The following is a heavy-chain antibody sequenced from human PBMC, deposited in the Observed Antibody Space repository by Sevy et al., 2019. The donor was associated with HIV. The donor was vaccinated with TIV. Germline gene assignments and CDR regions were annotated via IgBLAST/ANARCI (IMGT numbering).Heavy chain of an antibody. Sequence: GGSLRLSCTASGFTFGEYAMSWFRQAPGKGLEWVGFISSSSRTIYYADSVEGRFTISRDNDKKSVFLQMNNLRDEDSATYYCARDVDTPFVRSFDSWGQGTLVTVSS. J-gene: IGHJ4*02. CDR1: GFTFGEYA. CDR2: ISSSSRTI. V-gene: IGHV3-48*02. D-gene: IGHD5-18*01. CDR3: ARDVDTPFVRSFDS.